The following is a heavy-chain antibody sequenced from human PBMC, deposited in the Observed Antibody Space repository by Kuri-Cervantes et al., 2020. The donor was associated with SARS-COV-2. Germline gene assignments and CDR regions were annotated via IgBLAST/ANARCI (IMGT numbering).Heavy chain of an antibody. CDR1: GGSISSSLYY. CDR3: VRVDCSAGTCYRRSFDY. CDR2: IYYSGST. J-gene: IGHJ4*02. D-gene: IGHD2-15*01. Sequence: ESLKISCTVSGGSISSSLYYWGWIRQPPGKGLEWIGSIYYSGSTYYNPSLTSRVTISVDTSKNQFSLKLTSVTAADTAVYYCVRVDCSAGTCYRRSFDYWGRGTLVTVSS. V-gene: IGHV4-39*01.